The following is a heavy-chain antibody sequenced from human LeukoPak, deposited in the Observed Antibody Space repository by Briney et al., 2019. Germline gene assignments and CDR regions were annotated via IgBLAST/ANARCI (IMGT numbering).Heavy chain of an antibody. D-gene: IGHD6-6*01. J-gene: IGHJ4*02. CDR1: GFTFHDYA. CDR3: AKGRTYSSSSLFDY. V-gene: IGHV3-9*03. Sequence: GRSLRLSCAASGFTFHDYAMHWVRQAPGKGLEWVSGISWDGGTIDYADSVKGRFTISRDNAKNSLYLQMNSLRPEDMALYYCAKGRTYSSSSLFDYWGQGILVAVSS. CDR2: ISWDGGTI.